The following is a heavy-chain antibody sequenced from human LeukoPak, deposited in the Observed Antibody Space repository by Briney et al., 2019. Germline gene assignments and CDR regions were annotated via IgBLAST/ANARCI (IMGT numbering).Heavy chain of an antibody. CDR2: IYYSGRT. CDR1: GGSISTYY. D-gene: IGHD6-13*01. J-gene: IGHJ4*02. V-gene: IGHV4-59*08. CDR3: ARHRGSSSSFDS. Sequence: PSETLSLTCTVSGGSISTYYWSWIRQPPGKGLEWIGFIYYSGRTKSNPSLKSRVTISVDTSKNQFSLRLTSVTAADTAVYYCARHRGSSSSFDSWGQGTLVTVSS.